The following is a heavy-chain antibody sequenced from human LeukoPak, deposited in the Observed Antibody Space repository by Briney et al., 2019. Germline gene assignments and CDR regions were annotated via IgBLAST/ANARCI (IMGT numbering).Heavy chain of an antibody. J-gene: IGHJ5*02. D-gene: IGHD6-19*01. V-gene: IGHV1-18*01. CDR2: INAYNGNT. CDR3: ARGGLVSRSGPRGWFDP. CDR1: GYTFTSYG. Sequence: ASVKVSCKASGYTFTSYGISWVGQAPGQGLEWMGWINAYNGNTNYAQKLQGRVTMTTDTSTSTAYMELRSLRSDDTAVYYCARGGLVSRSGPRGWFDPWGQGTLVTVSS.